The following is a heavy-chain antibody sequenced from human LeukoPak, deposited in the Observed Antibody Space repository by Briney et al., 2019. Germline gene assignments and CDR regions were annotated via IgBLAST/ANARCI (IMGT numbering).Heavy chain of an antibody. CDR1: GFTVSSNY. V-gene: IGHV3-66*04. D-gene: IGHD3-22*01. CDR3: ASHRGMYYYDSSGSLGY. J-gene: IGHJ4*02. Sequence: GGSLRLSCAASGFTVSSNYMSWVRQAPGKGLEWVSVIYSGGSTYYADSVKGRFTISRDNSKNTPYLQMNSLRAEDTAVYYCASHRGMYYYDSSGSLGYWGQGTLVTVSS. CDR2: IYSGGST.